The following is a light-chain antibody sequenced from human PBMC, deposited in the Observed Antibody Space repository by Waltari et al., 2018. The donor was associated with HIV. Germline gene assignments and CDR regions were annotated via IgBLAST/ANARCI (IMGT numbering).Light chain of an antibody. CDR1: TLPKQY. Sequence: SYGLTQPPSVSVSPGQTATITCSGDTLPKQYGYWYQQKPGHAPVMVIYKDRERPSGLPERCSGSSSATTATLTISGVQPEDEADYYCQSSDISGNYWVLGGGTKLTVL. V-gene: IGLV3-25*03. CDR3: QSSDISGNYWV. J-gene: IGLJ2*01. CDR2: KDR.